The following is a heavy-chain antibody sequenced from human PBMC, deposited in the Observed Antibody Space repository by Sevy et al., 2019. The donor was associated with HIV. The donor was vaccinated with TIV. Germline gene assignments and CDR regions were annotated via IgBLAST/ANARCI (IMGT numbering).Heavy chain of an antibody. CDR1: GFTFNSHA. CDR2: ISGSGDSK. CDR3: AISSLPYGDYHFDG. J-gene: IGHJ4*02. Sequence: GGSLRLSCEASGFTFNSHAMTWVRQAPGKGLEWVSAISGSGDSKYYAGSVNGRVTISRDNSKNIMYLQMISLGADDTAVYYFAISSLPYGDYHFDGWGQGTVVTISS. D-gene: IGHD4-17*01. V-gene: IGHV3-23*01.